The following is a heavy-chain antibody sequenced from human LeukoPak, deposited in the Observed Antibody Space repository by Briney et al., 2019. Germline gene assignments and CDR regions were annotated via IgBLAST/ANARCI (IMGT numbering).Heavy chain of an antibody. CDR2: ISAYNGNT. J-gene: IGHJ6*02. D-gene: IGHD2-15*01. CDR3: AREAPRYCSGGSCYDNYYYYGMDV. Sequence: GASVKVSCTASGYTFTSYGISWVRQAPGQGLEWMGWISAYNGNTNYAQKLQGRVTMTTDTSTSTAYMELRSLRSDDTAVYYCAREAPRYCSGGSCYDNYYYYGMDVWGQGTTVTVSS. CDR1: GYTFTSYG. V-gene: IGHV1-18*01.